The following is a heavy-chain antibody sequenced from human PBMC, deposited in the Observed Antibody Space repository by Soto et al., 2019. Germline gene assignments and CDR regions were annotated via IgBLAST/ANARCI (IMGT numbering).Heavy chain of an antibody. CDR1: GGSISSGDYF. J-gene: IGHJ6*02. Sequence: QVQLQESGPGLVKPSQTLSLTCTVSGGSISSGDYFWSWIRQSPGKGLEWIGDISSIGSTYYNPSLKSRVSVSRVTSKNQFSLKLSSVTTTDTAVYYCARGLVIRPYYYHGMDVWGQGTTVTVSS. CDR3: ARGLVIRPYYYHGMDV. V-gene: IGHV4-30-4*01. CDR2: ISSIGST. D-gene: IGHD3-9*01.